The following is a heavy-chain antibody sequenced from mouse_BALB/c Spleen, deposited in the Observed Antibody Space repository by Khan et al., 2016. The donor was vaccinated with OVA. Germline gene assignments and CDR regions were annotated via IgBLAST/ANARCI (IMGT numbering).Heavy chain of an antibody. J-gene: IGHJ3*01. V-gene: IGHV14-3*02. CDR2: IDPASGNT. CDR1: GFTIKDTY. CDR3: VSPNWFAY. Sequence: VQLKQSGAELVKPGASVKLSCTASGFTIKDTYMHWVKQRPEQGLEWIGRIDPASGNTKYDPKFQGQATITADTSSNTAYLQLSSLTSEDTAVYYCVSPNWFAYWGQGTLVTVSA.